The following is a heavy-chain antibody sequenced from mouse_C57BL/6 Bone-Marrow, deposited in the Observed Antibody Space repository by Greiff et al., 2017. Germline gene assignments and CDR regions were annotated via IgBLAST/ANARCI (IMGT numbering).Heavy chain of an antibody. CDR1: GYTFTSYW. D-gene: IGHD1-1*01. J-gene: IGHJ1*03. CDR3: ARPYGSRSYWYFDV. Sequence: QVQLQQPGAELVRPGSSVKLSCKASGYTFTSYWMDWVKQRPGQGLEWIGNIYPSDSETHYNQKFKDKATLTVDKSSSTAYMQLSSLTSEDSAVYYCARPYGSRSYWYFDVWGTGTTVTVSS. CDR2: IYPSDSET. V-gene: IGHV1-61*01.